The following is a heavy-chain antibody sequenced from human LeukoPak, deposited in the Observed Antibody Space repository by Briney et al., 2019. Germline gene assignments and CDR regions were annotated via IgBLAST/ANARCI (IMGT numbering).Heavy chain of an antibody. V-gene: IGHV3-7*01. J-gene: IGHJ6*04. CDR3: ARAGSYYGSGSLDV. Sequence: GGSLRLSCAASGFTFSSYWMSWVRQAPGKGLEWVANIKQDGSEKYYVDSVKGRFTISRDNAKNSLYLQMNSLRAEDTAVYCCARAGSYYGSGSLDVWGKGTTVTVSS. CDR2: IKQDGSEK. D-gene: IGHD3-10*01. CDR1: GFTFSSYW.